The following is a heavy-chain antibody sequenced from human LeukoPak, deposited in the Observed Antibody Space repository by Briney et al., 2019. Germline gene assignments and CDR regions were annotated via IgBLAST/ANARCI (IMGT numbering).Heavy chain of an antibody. CDR1: GYTFTSYD. V-gene: IGHV1-8*01. J-gene: IGHJ6*02. D-gene: IGHD3-10*01. CDR2: MNPNSGNT. Sequence: ASVKVSCKASGYTFTSYDINWVRQATGQGLEWMGWMNPNSGNTGNAQKFQSRVTMTRNTSITNAYMELSSLTSEDTAGYYCARVLGPPGLLLWFGELSIGYYYGMDVWGQGTTVTVSS. CDR3: ARVLGPPGLLLWFGELSIGYYYGMDV.